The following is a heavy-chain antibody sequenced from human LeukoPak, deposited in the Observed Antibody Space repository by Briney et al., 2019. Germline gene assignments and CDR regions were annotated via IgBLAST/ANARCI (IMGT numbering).Heavy chain of an antibody. V-gene: IGHV1-18*01. D-gene: IGHD6-13*01. CDR1: GYIFTSNG. J-gene: IGHJ3*02. CDR3: ARDHLAAAGSDAFDI. Sequence: ASVKVSCKASGYIFTSNGINWVRQAPGQGLEWMGWISPYNGNTKYAQNFQGRVTMTTDTPTSTAYMELRSLRSDDTAVFYCARDHLAAAGSDAFDIWGHGTMVPVSS. CDR2: ISPYNGNT.